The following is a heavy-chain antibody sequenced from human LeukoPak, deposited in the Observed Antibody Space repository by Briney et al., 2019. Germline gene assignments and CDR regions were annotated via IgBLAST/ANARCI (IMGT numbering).Heavy chain of an antibody. CDR2: ISAYNGNT. Sequence: GASVKVSCKASGYTFTSYGISWVRQAPGQGLEWMGWISAYNGNTNYAQKLQGRVTMTTDTSTSTAYMELRSLRSDDTAVYYCARDPASTIAAPRWYFDLWGRGTLVTVSS. V-gene: IGHV1-18*01. J-gene: IGHJ2*01. D-gene: IGHD5/OR15-5a*01. CDR1: GYTFTSYG. CDR3: ARDPASTIAAPRWYFDL.